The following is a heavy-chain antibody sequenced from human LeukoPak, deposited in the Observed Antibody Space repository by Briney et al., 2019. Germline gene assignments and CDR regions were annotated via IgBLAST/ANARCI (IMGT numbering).Heavy chain of an antibody. CDR1: GGTFSSYA. CDR3: ARGLYYYDSSGYPLAY. CDR2: IIPILGIA. V-gene: IGHV1-69*04. Sequence: EASVKVSCKASGGTFSSYAISWVRQAPGQGLEWLGRIIPILGIANYAQKFQGRVTITADKSTSTAYMELSSLRSEDTAVYYCARGLYYYDSSGYPLAYWGQGTLVTVSS. J-gene: IGHJ4*02. D-gene: IGHD3-22*01.